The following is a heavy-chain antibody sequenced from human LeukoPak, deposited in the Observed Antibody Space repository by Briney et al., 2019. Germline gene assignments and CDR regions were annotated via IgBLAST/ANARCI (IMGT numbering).Heavy chain of an antibody. J-gene: IGHJ4*02. D-gene: IGHD1-7*01. V-gene: IGHV1-2*02. CDR1: GYTFTGYY. Sequence: ASVKVSCKASGYTFTGYYMHWVRQAHGQGLEWMGWINPNSGGTNYAQKFQGRVTMTRDTSISTAYMELSSLRSDDTAVYFCARDLPNNWNYVGDYWGQGTLVTVSS. CDR3: ARDLPNNWNYVGDY. CDR2: INPNSGGT.